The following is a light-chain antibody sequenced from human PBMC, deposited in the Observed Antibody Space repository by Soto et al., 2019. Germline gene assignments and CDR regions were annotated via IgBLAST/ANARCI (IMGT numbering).Light chain of an antibody. J-gene: IGKJ1*01. V-gene: IGKV1-5*03. CDR2: KSS. CDR1: QSIGSW. CDR3: QLNDFYVWT. Sequence: DIHMTQSPFTVSASVGARVTITCRASQSIGSWLAWYQQKPGNVPKVLIYKSSILAGGIPPRFSGSGSGTEFTLIICSVQPEDFATYFCQLNDFYVWTFGQVTRVVFK.